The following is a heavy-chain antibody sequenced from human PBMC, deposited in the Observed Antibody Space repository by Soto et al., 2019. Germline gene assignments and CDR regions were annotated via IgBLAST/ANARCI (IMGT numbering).Heavy chain of an antibody. D-gene: IGHD3-10*01. J-gene: IGHJ5*02. CDR3: ARGNQYYYGSGSYYNNWFDP. CDR1: GGSFSGYY. Sequence: SETLSLTCAVYGGSFSGYYWSWIRQPPGKGLEWIGEINHSGSTNYNPSLKSRVTISVDTSKNQFSLKLSSVTAADTAVYYCARGNQYYYGSGSYYNNWFDPWGQGTLVTVS. V-gene: IGHV4-34*01. CDR2: INHSGST.